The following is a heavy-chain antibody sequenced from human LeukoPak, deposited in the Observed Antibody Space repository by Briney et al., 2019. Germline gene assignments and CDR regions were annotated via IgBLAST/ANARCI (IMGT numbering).Heavy chain of an antibody. Sequence: GGSLRLSCAASGFTFSSYGMHWVRQAPGKGLEWVAVISYDGSSIYYGDSVRGRFTITRDNSENTLYLQMNSLRAEDTAVYYCAKDRSSSWSFDYWGQGTLVTVSS. CDR1: GFTFSSYG. D-gene: IGHD6-13*01. CDR2: ISYDGSSI. V-gene: IGHV3-30*18. J-gene: IGHJ4*02. CDR3: AKDRSSSWSFDY.